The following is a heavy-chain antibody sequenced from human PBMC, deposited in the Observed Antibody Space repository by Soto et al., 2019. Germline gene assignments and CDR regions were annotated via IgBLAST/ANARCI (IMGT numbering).Heavy chain of an antibody. CDR1: GGTFSSYT. Sequence: ASVKVSCKASGGTFSSYTISWVRQAPGQGLEWMGRIIPILGIANYAQKFQGRVTITADKSTSTAYMELSSLRSEDTAVYYCARDPGYCSGGSCLRGDRWFDPWGQGTLVTVSS. D-gene: IGHD2-15*01. CDR2: IIPILGIA. V-gene: IGHV1-69*04. CDR3: ARDPGYCSGGSCLRGDRWFDP. J-gene: IGHJ5*02.